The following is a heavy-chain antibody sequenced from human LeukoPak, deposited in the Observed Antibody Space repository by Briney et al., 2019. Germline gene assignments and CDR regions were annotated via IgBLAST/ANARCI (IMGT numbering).Heavy chain of an antibody. V-gene: IGHV3-33*01. CDR1: GFTFSSYG. D-gene: IGHD1-26*01. Sequence: GGSLRLSRAASGFTFSSYGIHWVRQAPGKGLEWGAVIWYDGSNKYYADSVKGRFTISRDNSKNTLYLQMNSLRAEDTAVYYCARPPRPGVVGATPFDYWGQGTLVTVSS. J-gene: IGHJ4*02. CDR2: IWYDGSNK. CDR3: ARPPRPGVVGATPFDY.